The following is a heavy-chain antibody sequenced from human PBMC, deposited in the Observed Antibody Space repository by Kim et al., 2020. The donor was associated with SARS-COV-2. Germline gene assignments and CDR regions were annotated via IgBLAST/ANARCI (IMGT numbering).Heavy chain of an antibody. CDR2: GST. Sequence: GSTNYNPSLKSRVSISGDTSKNQFSLKLTSVTAADTAVYYCARYVAGPDYWGQGTLVTVSS. V-gene: IGHV4-34*01. J-gene: IGHJ4*02. D-gene: IGHD6-19*01. CDR3: ARYVAGPDY.